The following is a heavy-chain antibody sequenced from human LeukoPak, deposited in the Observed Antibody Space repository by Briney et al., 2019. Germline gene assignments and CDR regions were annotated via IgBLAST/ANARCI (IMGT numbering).Heavy chain of an antibody. CDR1: GFTFSSYW. J-gene: IGHJ3*02. CDR2: INSDGSST. D-gene: IGHD3-22*01. V-gene: IGHV3-74*01. Sequence: SGGSLRLSCAASGFTFSSYWMHWVRQAPGKGLVWVSRINSDGSSTSYADSVKGRFTISRDNAKNTLYLQMNSLRAEDTAVYYCASPWEIYDSSGYYAAFDIWGQGTMVTVSS. CDR3: ASPWEIYDSSGYYAAFDI.